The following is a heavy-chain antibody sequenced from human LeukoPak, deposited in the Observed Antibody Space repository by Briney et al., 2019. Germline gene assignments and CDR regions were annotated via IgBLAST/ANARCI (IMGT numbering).Heavy chain of an antibody. CDR2: IKQDGSEK. V-gene: IGHV3-7*01. CDR1: GFTFSSYW. J-gene: IGHJ4*02. CDR3: ARGLDYYDSSGYYYGELYFDY. Sequence: GGSLRLSCAASGFTFSSYWMSWVRQAPGKGLEWVANIKQDGSEKYYVDSVKGRSTISRDNAKNSLYLQMNSLRAEDTAVYYCARGLDYYDSSGYYYGELYFDYWGQGTLVTVSS. D-gene: IGHD3-22*01.